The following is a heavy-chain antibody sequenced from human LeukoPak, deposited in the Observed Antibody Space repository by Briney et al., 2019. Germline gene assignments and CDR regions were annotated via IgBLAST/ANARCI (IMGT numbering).Heavy chain of an antibody. J-gene: IGHJ6*03. D-gene: IGHD3-10*02. Sequence: GGSLRLSCTAPGFPLSSYEMSWIRQAPGKGLEWVSSMDYIGGSTYYADPVNGGFTISRHNSKNTLYLQLNSLRAEDTAVYYCAEPGITMIGGVWGKGTTVTISS. V-gene: IGHV3-23*01. CDR1: GFPLSSYE. CDR3: AEPGITMIGGV. CDR2: MDYIGGST.